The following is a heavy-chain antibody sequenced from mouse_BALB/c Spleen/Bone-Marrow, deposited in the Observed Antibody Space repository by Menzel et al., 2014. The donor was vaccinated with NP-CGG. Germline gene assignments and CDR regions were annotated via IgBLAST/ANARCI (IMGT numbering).Heavy chain of an antibody. D-gene: IGHD2-4*01. CDR3: ARRVYYDYDGGAWFAY. V-gene: IGHV1S56*01. CDR1: GYTFTSYD. J-gene: IGHJ3*01. CDR2: IFPGDGGT. Sequence: VQLQQSGAELVKPGASVKLSCKASGYTFTSYDINWVRQRPEQGLEWIGWIFPGDGGTKYNEKFKGKATLTTDKSSSTAYMQLSRLTSEDSAVYFCARRVYYDYDGGAWFAYWGQGTLVTVSA.